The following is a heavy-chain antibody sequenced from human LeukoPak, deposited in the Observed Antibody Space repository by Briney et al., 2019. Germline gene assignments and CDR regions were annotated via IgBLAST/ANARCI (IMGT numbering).Heavy chain of an antibody. J-gene: IGHJ6*02. CDR3: ARGGAFYGKDV. V-gene: IGHV3-48*03. CDR2: IDTSGGNI. D-gene: IGHD1-26*01. CDR1: GFTFSTHE. Sequence: GGPLRLSCADSGFTFSTHEMNWVRQAPGKGLEWISYIDTSGGNIYYADSVKGRFTISRDNAKNSLYLQMNSLRAEDTAVYYCARGGAFYGKDVWGQGTTVIVSS.